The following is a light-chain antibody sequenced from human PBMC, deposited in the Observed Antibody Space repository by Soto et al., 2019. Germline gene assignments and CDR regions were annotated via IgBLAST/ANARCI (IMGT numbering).Light chain of an antibody. CDR1: QSVSSSY. Sequence: EIVLTQSPGTLSLSPGERATLSCRASQSVSSSYLAWNQQKLGQAPRLLIYGASSRATGIPDRFSGSGSGTDFTLTISRLEPEDFAVYYCQQYGSLPWTFGQGTKVEIK. J-gene: IGKJ1*01. CDR3: QQYGSLPWT. CDR2: GAS. V-gene: IGKV3-20*01.